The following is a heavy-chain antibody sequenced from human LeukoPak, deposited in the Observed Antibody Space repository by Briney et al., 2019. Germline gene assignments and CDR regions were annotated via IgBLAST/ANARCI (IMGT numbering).Heavy chain of an antibody. CDR2: INPNSGTT. Sequence: ASVKLSFSASGFTLTDYYIHCVRQAPGQRREGMGWINPNSGTTNFAQKFQGRVTMTRDTSISTAYMEPSRLRSDDTAVYYCARTTGGYCTSTSCLFEYWGQGTLVTVSS. D-gene: IGHD2-2*01. V-gene: IGHV1-2*02. CDR1: GFTLTDYY. CDR3: ARTTGGYCTSTSCLFEY. J-gene: IGHJ4*02.